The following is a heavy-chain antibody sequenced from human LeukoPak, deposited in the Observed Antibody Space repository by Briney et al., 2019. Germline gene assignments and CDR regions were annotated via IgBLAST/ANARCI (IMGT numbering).Heavy chain of an antibody. CDR2: IYHSGST. Sequence: PSETLSLTCAVSGGSISSSNWWSWVRQPPGKGLEWIGEIYHSGSTNYNPSLKSRVTISVDKSKNQFSLKLSSVTAADTAVYYCARLYCSSTSCYEPYWGQGTLVTVSS. D-gene: IGHD2-2*01. CDR3: ARLYCSSTSCYEPY. V-gene: IGHV4-4*02. J-gene: IGHJ4*02. CDR1: GGSISSSNW.